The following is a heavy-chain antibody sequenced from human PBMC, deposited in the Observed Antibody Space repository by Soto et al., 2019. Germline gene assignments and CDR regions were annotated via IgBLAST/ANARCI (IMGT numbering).Heavy chain of an antibody. Sequence: QVQLKESGPGLVKPSETVALTCTVAGGSISSSSYFWGWIRQPPGKGLEWIASIHSMGRTYSNPSLKSRVTISVDTSTNQISLKLTSVTAADTAVYYCASHIEFKSSSLFESWGQGSLVIVSS. V-gene: IGHV4-39*01. D-gene: IGHD3-10*01. CDR2: IHSMGRT. CDR1: GGSISSSSYF. CDR3: ASHIEFKSSSLFES. J-gene: IGHJ4*02.